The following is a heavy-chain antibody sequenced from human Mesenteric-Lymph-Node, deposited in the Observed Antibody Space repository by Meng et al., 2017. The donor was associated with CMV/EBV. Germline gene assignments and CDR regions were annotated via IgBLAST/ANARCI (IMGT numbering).Heavy chain of an antibody. CDR2: IYPGDSDT. J-gene: IGHJ4*02. V-gene: IGHV5-51*01. CDR3: ARHYYDILTGYYYFDY. D-gene: IGHD3-9*01. CDR1: GYSFTSYW. Sequence: KVSCKASGYSFTSYWIGWVRQMPGKGLEWMGIIYPGDSDTRYSPSFQGQVTISADKSISTAYLQWSSLKASDTAMYYCARHYYDILTGYYYFDYWGQGTLVTVSS.